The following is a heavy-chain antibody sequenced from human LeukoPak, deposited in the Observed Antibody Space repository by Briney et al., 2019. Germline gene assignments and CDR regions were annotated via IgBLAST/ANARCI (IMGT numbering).Heavy chain of an antibody. J-gene: IGHJ4*02. D-gene: IGHD3-3*01. CDR3: AREAYYDFWSGYRGTHYFDY. CDR1: GGSISSSSYY. V-gene: IGHV4-39*07. CDR2: IYYSGST. Sequence: SETLSLTCTVSGGSISSSSYYWGWIRQPPGKGLEWIGSIYYSGSTYYNPSLKSRVTISVDTSKNQFSPKLSSVTAADTAVYYCAREAYYDFWSGYRGTHYFDYWGQGTLVTVSS.